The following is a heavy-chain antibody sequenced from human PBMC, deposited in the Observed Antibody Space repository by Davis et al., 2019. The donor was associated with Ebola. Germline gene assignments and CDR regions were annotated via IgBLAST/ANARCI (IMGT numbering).Heavy chain of an antibody. CDR1: GFTFSSYG. V-gene: IGHV3-33*01. Sequence: GGSLRLSCAASGFTFSSYGMHWVRQAPGKGLEWVAVIWYDGSNKYYADSVKGRFTISRDNSKNTLYLQMNSLRAEDTAVYYCARDGIQLWVGTDYYYGMDVWGQGTTVTVSS. CDR2: IWYDGSNK. J-gene: IGHJ6*02. D-gene: IGHD5-18*01. CDR3: ARDGIQLWVGTDYYYGMDV.